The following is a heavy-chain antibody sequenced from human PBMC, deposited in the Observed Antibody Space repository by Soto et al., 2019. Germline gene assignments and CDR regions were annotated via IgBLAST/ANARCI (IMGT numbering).Heavy chain of an antibody. Sequence: QVQLVESGGGVVQPGTSLRLSCAASGFTFSSYGMHWVRQAPGKGLEWVAVIWYDGSNKYYADSVKGRFTISRDNSKNTLYLQMNSLRAEDTAVYYCARERVVAATFDYWGQGTLVTVSS. CDR2: IWYDGSNK. J-gene: IGHJ4*02. V-gene: IGHV3-33*01. D-gene: IGHD2-15*01. CDR1: GFTFSSYG. CDR3: ARERVVAATFDY.